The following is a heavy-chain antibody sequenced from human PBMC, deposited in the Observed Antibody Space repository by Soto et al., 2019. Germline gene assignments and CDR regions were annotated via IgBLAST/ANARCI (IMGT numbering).Heavy chain of an antibody. CDR3: ARDPDINAYYVFDY. CDR1: GYTFFSFA. J-gene: IGHJ4*02. CDR2: ISYDGGNR. Sequence: PWGSLRLSCAASGYTFFSFAIHFFRHSPGKGLEWVAVISYDGGNRYYADSVKGRFTISRDNFKNTLYLQMNSLRAEDTAVYYCARDPDINAYYVFDYWGQGTLVTVSS. D-gene: IGHD3-22*01. V-gene: IGHV3-30-3*01.